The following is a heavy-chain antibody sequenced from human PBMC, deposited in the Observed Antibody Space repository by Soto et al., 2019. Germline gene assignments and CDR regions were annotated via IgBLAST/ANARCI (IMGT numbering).Heavy chain of an antibody. J-gene: IGHJ5*02. CDR2: TGPSGM. CDR1: GFTFSSSA. CDR3: ARLTAS. Sequence: PGGALRLSCAASGFTFSSSAMSWVRQAPGKGLEWVSTTGPSGMSYTDTVKGRFTITRENSKNTLFLQMNSLRVEDTAIYYCARLTASWGQGALVTVSS. V-gene: IGHV3-23*01.